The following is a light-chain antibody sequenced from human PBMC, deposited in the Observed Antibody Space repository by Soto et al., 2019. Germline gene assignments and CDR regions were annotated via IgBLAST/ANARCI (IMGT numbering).Light chain of an antibody. Sequence: EIVLTQSPGTLSLSPGERATLSCRASQSVGKYLAWYQQKPGQAPRLLISDASNRATGIPARFSGSGSGTDFTLTISSLEPEDFAVYYCHQRQYWPPITCGQGTRREIK. V-gene: IGKV3-11*01. J-gene: IGKJ5*01. CDR2: DAS. CDR3: HQRQYWPPIT. CDR1: QSVGKY.